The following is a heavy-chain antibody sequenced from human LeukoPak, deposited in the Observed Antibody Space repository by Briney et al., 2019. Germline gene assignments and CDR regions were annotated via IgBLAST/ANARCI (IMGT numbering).Heavy chain of an antibody. Sequence: LRLSCAASGFTFSSYPMHWIRQPPGKGLEWIGEINHSGSTNYNPSLKSRVSISVDSSKNQFSLKVSSVTAADTAVYYCARGSDTAAGLYWGQGTLVTVSS. CDR3: ARGSDTAAGLY. D-gene: IGHD6-13*01. J-gene: IGHJ4*02. CDR2: INHSGST. V-gene: IGHV4-34*01. CDR1: GFTFSSYP.